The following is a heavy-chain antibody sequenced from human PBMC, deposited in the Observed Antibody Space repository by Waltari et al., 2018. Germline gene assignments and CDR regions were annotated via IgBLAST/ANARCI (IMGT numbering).Heavy chain of an antibody. Sequence: QVQLQESGPGLVKPSETLSLNCTVSGGSISSNYWSWIRQPPGKGLEWIGYIYYSGRTNYNPSLKSRVTLAINASKNQFSLKLTSVTAADTAVYYCAKDQHNWNYEAGDYFDYWGQGTLVTVSS. CDR2: IYYSGRT. J-gene: IGHJ4*02. D-gene: IGHD1-7*01. CDR3: AKDQHNWNYEAGDYFDY. V-gene: IGHV4-59*01. CDR1: GGSISSNY.